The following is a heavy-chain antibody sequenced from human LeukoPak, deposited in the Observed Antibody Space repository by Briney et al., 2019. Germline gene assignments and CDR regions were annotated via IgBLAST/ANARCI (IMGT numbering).Heavy chain of an antibody. Sequence: GASVTVSCKASGYTFTSYDINWVRQAAGQGLEWMGWMNPNSGNTDYAQKFQGRVTMTRNTSISTAYMELSSLRSEDTAVYYCASRSLFEYSSSFLDPWGQGTLVTVSS. D-gene: IGHD6-6*01. V-gene: IGHV1-8*01. J-gene: IGHJ5*02. CDR2: MNPNSGNT. CDR1: GYTFTSYD. CDR3: ASRSLFEYSSSFLDP.